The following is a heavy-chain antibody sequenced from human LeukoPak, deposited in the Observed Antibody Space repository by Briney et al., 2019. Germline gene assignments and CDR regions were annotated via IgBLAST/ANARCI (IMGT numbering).Heavy chain of an antibody. D-gene: IGHD2-15*01. CDR1: GYTFTSYG. Sequence: ASVKVSCKASGYTFTSYGISWVRQAPGQGLEWMGWISAYNGNTNYAQKFQGRVTMTRNTSMSTAYMGLSSLRSEDTAVYYCARGLVVAATRGLTGFDPWGQGTLVTVSS. V-gene: IGHV1-18*01. CDR2: ISAYNGNT. CDR3: ARGLVVAATRGLTGFDP. J-gene: IGHJ5*02.